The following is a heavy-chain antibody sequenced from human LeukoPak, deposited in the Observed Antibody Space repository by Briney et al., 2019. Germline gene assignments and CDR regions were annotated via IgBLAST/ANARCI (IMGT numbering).Heavy chain of an antibody. Sequence: GRSLRLSCAASGFTFSSYAMHWVRQAPGTGLEWVAVISYDGSNKYYADSVRGRFTISRDNSKYKLYLQMNSLRAEDTAVYYCARTRGYSSGWYAYYFDYWGQGTLVTVSS. J-gene: IGHJ4*02. V-gene: IGHV3-30-3*01. CDR3: ARTRGYSSGWYAYYFDY. D-gene: IGHD6-19*01. CDR1: GFTFSSYA. CDR2: ISYDGSNK.